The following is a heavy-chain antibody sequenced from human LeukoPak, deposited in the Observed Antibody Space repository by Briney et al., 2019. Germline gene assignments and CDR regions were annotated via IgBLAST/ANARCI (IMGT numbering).Heavy chain of an antibody. CDR2: IWYDGSNK. CDR1: GFTFSSYG. J-gene: IGHJ4*02. CDR3: ASLRFLEWSADY. Sequence: GGSLRLSCAASGFTFSSYGMHWVRQAPGKGLEWVAVIWYDGSNKYYADSVKGRFTISRDNSKNTLYLQMNSLRAEDTAVYYCASLRFLEWSADYWGQGTLVTVSS. D-gene: IGHD3-3*01. V-gene: IGHV3-33*01.